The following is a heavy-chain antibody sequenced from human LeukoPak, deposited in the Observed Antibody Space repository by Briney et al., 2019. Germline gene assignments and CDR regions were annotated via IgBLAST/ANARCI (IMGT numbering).Heavy chain of an antibody. Sequence: GGSLRLSCAASGFTFSSYSMTWGRQAPGKGLEGVSYISSSSSTIYYADSVKGRFTISRDNAKTSLYLQMNSLRDEDTAVYYCARDRGYDFWSGYYGFDYWGQGTLVTVSS. CDR2: ISSSSSTI. J-gene: IGHJ4*02. V-gene: IGHV3-48*02. CDR3: ARDRGYDFWSGYYGFDY. CDR1: GFTFSSYS. D-gene: IGHD3-3*01.